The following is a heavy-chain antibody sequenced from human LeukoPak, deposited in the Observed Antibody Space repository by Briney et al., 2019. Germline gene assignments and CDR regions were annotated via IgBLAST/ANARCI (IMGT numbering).Heavy chain of an antibody. CDR1: RFTFSSYS. D-gene: IGHD5-18*01. J-gene: IGHJ4*02. Sequence: GGSLRLSCAASRFTFSSYSMNWVRQAPGKGLEWVSSISSSSSYIYYADSVKGRFTISRDNAKNSLYLQMNSLRAEDTAVYYCARTRDTAMVDYWGQGTLVTVSS. CDR2: ISSSSSYI. V-gene: IGHV3-21*01. CDR3: ARTRDTAMVDY.